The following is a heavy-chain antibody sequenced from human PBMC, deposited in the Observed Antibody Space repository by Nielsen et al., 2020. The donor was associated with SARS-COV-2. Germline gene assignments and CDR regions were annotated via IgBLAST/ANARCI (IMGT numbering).Heavy chain of an antibody. J-gene: IGHJ4*02. CDR2: IVPPLGTT. CDR3: ARDSGFDY. V-gene: IGHV1-69*08. CDR1: GGIFNTYS. D-gene: IGHD6-25*01. Sequence: SVKVSCKGSGGIFNTYSISWVRQAPGQGLEWMGRIVPPLGTTNYAQKFQDRLTITADYVELSGLISEDTAVYYCARDSGFDYWGQGTLITVSS.